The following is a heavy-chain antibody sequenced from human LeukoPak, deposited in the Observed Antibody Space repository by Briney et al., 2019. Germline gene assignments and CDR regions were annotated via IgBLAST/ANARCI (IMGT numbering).Heavy chain of an antibody. Sequence: AGGSLRLSCAASGFTFSSYEMNWVSQAPGKGLEWVSYISSSGSTIYYADSVKGRFTLSRDNAKNSLYLQMNSLRAEDTAVYYCARGTGYCLDPWGQGTLVTVSS. V-gene: IGHV3-48*03. CDR1: GFTFSSYE. D-gene: IGHD7-27*01. CDR3: ARGTGYCLDP. CDR2: ISSSGSTI. J-gene: IGHJ5*02.